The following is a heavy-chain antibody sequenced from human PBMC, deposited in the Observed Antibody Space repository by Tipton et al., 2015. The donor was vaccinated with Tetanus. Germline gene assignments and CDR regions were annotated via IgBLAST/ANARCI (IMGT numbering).Heavy chain of an antibody. CDR3: AKDTHNDCGDRFDY. CDR1: GFTFDDYA. Sequence: SLRLSCASSGFTFDDYAMHWVRQAPGKGLEWVSGISWNSGSIGYADSVKGRFTISRDNAKNSLYLQMNSLRSEDTALYYCAKDTHNDCGDRFDYWGQGTLVTVSS. V-gene: IGHV3-9*01. J-gene: IGHJ4*02. D-gene: IGHD4-17*01. CDR2: ISWNSGSI.